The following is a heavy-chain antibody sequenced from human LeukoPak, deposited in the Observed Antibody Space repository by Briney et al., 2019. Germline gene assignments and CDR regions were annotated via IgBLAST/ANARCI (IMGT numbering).Heavy chain of an antibody. J-gene: IGHJ4*02. CDR1: GGTFSSYA. CDR3: ARDDAISVRHYFDY. V-gene: IGHV1-69*05. D-gene: IGHD3-9*01. CDR2: IIPIFGTA. Sequence: GASVKVSCKASGGTFSSYAISWVRQAPGQGLEWMGGIIPIFGTANYAQKFQGRVTITTDESTSTAYMELSSLRSEDTAVYYCARDDAISVRHYFDYWGQGTLVTVSS.